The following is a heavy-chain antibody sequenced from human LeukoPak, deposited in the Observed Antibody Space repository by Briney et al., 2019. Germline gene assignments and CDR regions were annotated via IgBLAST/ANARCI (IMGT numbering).Heavy chain of an antibody. CDR3: ARDPAASGITYYPWFDS. CDR1: GFTFSSHE. Sequence: GGTLRLSCAASGFTFSSHEMNWVRQAPGKGLEGVSYISSSGSSMYYADFVKGRFTISRDNAKNSLYLQMNSLRAEDTAVYYCARDPAASGITYYPWFDSWGQGTLVTVSS. D-gene: IGHD3-10*01. CDR2: ISSSGSSM. V-gene: IGHV3-48*03. J-gene: IGHJ5*01.